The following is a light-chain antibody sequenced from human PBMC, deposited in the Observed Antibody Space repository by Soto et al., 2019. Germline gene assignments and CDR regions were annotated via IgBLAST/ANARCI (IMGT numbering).Light chain of an antibody. V-gene: IGKV4-1*01. CDR3: QQYVSIPLT. J-gene: IGKJ4*01. Sequence: DIVITQSPDSLAVSLGERATISCRSSQSVLSTSNNRNYLAWYRQNPGQPPKLLLYWASTRESGVPDRFRGSGSGTDFTLTISSLQAEDVAVYYCQQYVSIPLTFGGGTMVDIK. CDR2: WAS. CDR1: QSVLSTSNNRNY.